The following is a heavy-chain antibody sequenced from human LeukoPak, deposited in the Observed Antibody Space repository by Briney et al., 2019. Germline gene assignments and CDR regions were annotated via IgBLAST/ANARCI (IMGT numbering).Heavy chain of an antibody. J-gene: IGHJ6*02. CDR2: INDYGGNT. V-gene: IGHV4-34*01. CDR1: GVSFTDYF. CDR3: ARGRIAKIVVVHSFHYGMDV. D-gene: IGHD3-22*01. Sequence: HPSETLSLTCAVFGVSFTDYFWTWVRQSPGKGLEWVGEINDYGGNTNYNPSVNSRVSISLEKSKNQFSLELRSVTAADTAVYYCARGRIAKIVVVHSFHYGMDVWGQGTTVTVSS.